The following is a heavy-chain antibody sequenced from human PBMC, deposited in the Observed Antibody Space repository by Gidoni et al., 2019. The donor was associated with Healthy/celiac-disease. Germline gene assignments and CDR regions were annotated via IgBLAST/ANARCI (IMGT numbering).Heavy chain of an antibody. CDR2: ISSIGSTI. D-gene: IGHD6-19*01. V-gene: IGHV3-11*01. CDR3: ARSFRSGWYSVGPCDY. CDR1: GFTFSHYY. Sequence: QVQLVESGGGLVKPGGSLRLSCAPSGFTFSHYYISWIRQAPGKGLEWFSYISSIGSTIYYADSVKVRFTISSDNAKNSLYLQINSLRAEDTAVYYCARSFRSGWYSVGPCDYWGQGTLVTVSS. J-gene: IGHJ4*02.